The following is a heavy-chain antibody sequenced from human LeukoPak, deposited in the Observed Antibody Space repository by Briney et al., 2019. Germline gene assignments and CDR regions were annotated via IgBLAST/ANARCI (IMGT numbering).Heavy chain of an antibody. CDR3: ARDTSGLQVYSSSGSYYYYGMDV. D-gene: IGHD6-6*01. J-gene: IGHJ6*02. CDR1: GYTFTSYY. CDR2: INPSGGST. Sequence: ASVTVSCTASGYTFTSYYMHWVRQAPGQGLEWMGIINPSGGSTSYAQKFQGRVTMTRDTSTSTVYMELSSLRSEDTAVYYCARDTSGLQVYSSSGSYYYYGMDVWGQGTTVTVSS. V-gene: IGHV1-46*01.